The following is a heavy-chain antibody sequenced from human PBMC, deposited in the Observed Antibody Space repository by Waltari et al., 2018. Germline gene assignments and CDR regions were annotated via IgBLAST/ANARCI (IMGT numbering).Heavy chain of an antibody. D-gene: IGHD3-22*01. CDR1: GFTFSSYW. Sequence: EVQLVESGGGLVQPGGSLRLSCAASGFTFSSYWMSWVRQAPGKGLEWGANIKEDGSEKYYVDSVKGRFTISRDNAKNSLYLQMNSLRAEDTAVYYCARARRYYDSSGYPDYWGQGTLVTVSS. V-gene: IGHV3-7*01. CDR3: ARARRYYDSSGYPDY. J-gene: IGHJ4*02. CDR2: IKEDGSEK.